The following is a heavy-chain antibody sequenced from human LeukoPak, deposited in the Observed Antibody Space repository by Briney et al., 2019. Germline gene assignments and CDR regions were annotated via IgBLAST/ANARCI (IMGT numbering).Heavy chain of an antibody. Sequence: ASVKVSCKASGYTFTSYGISWVRQAPGQGLEWMGWISAYNGNTNYAQKLQGRVTMTTDTSTSTAYMELRSLRSDDTAVYYWARGRDVDTAMDLDYWGQGTLVTVSS. CDR1: GYTFTSYG. D-gene: IGHD5-18*01. CDR2: ISAYNGNT. CDR3: ARGRDVDTAMDLDY. V-gene: IGHV1-18*01. J-gene: IGHJ4*02.